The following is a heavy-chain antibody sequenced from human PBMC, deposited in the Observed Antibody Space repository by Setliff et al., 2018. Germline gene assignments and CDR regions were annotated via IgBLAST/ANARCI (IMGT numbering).Heavy chain of an antibody. V-gene: IGHV1-2*02. CDR3: ARSFYGCFNY. J-gene: IGHJ4*02. CDR1: GYTFTGHY. Sequence: ASVKVSCKASGYTFTGHYIHWVRQAPGQGLEWMGWINPRAGVTNYAQKFKGRVTMTRDTSITTAYMDLSSLKSDDTAVYYCARSFYGCFNYWGQGTLVTVSS. D-gene: IGHD3-10*01. CDR2: INPRAGVT.